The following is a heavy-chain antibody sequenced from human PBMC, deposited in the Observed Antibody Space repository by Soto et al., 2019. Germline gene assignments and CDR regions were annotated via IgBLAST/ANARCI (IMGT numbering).Heavy chain of an antibody. CDR1: GGTFNSNA. CDR2: IIPVFGTT. J-gene: IGHJ2*01. D-gene: IGHD5-18*01. Sequence: ASVXVSCKASGGTFNSNAISWVRQAPGQGLEWMGGIIPVFGTTNYAQKFQGRVTISADASTGTAYMELNSLRSEDTALYYCASRWGYSYGSGGYFDLWGRGTLGTLSS. V-gene: IGHV1-69*13. CDR3: ASRWGYSYGSGGYFDL.